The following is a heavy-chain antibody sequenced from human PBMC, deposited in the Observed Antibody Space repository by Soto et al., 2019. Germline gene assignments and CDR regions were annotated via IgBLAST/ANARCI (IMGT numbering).Heavy chain of an antibody. CDR3: ARDLSWGSNWYYYMDV. CDR2: ISSSSSVI. CDR1: GFILSDCA. J-gene: IGHJ6*03. V-gene: IGHV3-48*01. D-gene: IGHD7-27*01. Sequence: EVQLVESGGGLVQPGGSLRLSCATSGFILSDCAMNWVRQAPGKGLEWVSYISSSSSVIDYADSVKGRFTVSRDNARNSLYLQMNSLRAEDTAVYYCARDLSWGSNWYYYMDVWGKGTTVTDYS.